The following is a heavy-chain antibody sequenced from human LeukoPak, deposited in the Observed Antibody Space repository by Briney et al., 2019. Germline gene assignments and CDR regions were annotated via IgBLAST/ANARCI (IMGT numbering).Heavy chain of an antibody. Sequence: SETLSLTCTVSGGSISSGSYYWSWIRQPAGKGLEWIGRIYTSGSTNYNPSLKSRVTISVDTSKNQFSLKLSSVTAADTAVYYCARDFRSGLYCSSTGCLVDIWGQGTMVTVSS. D-gene: IGHD2-2*01. CDR1: GGSISSGSYY. CDR3: ARDFRSGLYCSSTGCLVDI. J-gene: IGHJ3*02. V-gene: IGHV4-61*02. CDR2: IYTSGST.